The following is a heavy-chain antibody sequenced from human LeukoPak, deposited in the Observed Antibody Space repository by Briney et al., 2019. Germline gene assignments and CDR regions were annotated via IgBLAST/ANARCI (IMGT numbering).Heavy chain of an antibody. J-gene: IGHJ4*02. CDR2: INHSGNT. V-gene: IGHV4-34*01. Sequence: SETLSLTCAVYGGSFRGNYWIWIRQPPGKGLEWIGEINHSGNTNYNPSLKSRVTISVDTSKNQFSLNLSSVTAADTAVYYCAAQKGMDYWGQGTLVTVSS. CDR1: GGSFRGNY. CDR3: AAQKGMDY.